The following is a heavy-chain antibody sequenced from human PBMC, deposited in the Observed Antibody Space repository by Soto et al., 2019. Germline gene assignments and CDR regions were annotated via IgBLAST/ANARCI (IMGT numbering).Heavy chain of an antibody. Sequence: QMQLQESGPGLVKPSETLSLTCTVSGVPISSSSHYWGWTRQPPGKGLEWIVSIYYSGTTYYNPSLKSLVTISVDTSKNNFSLQLNSVTAADTAVYYCSRHEDGDFGVGWFFDLWGRGTLVSVSS. CDR2: IYYSGTT. CDR3: SRHEDGDFGVGWFFDL. J-gene: IGHJ2*01. CDR1: GVPISSSSHY. V-gene: IGHV4-39*01. D-gene: IGHD4-17*01.